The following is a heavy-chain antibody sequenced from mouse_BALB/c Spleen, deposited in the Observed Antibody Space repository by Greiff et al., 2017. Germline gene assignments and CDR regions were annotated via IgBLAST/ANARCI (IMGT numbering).Heavy chain of an antibody. D-gene: IGHD2-1*01. V-gene: IGHV5-6*01. J-gene: IGHJ4*01. CDR1: GFTFSSYG. CDR3: ASLYHDAVDD. Sequence: DVLLVESGGDLVKPGGSLKLSCAASGFTFSSYGMSWVRQTPDKRLEWVATISSGGSYTYYPDSVKGRFTISRDNAKNTLYLQMSSLKSEDTAMDYCASLYHDAVDDWGQGTSVTVSS. CDR2: ISSGGSYT.